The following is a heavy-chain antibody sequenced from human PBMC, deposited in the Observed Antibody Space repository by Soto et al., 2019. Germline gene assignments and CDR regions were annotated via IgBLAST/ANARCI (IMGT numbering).Heavy chain of an antibody. J-gene: IGHJ3*02. D-gene: IGHD3-22*01. CDR3: ARSPLMIVVVNAFDI. Sequence: ASVKVSCKASGYTFTSYAMHWVRQAPGQRLEWMGWINAGNGNTKNSQKFQGRVTITRGTSASTAYMELSSLRSEDTAVYYCARSPLMIVVVNAFDIWGQGTMVTVSS. CDR2: INAGNGNT. CDR1: GYTFTSYA. V-gene: IGHV1-3*01.